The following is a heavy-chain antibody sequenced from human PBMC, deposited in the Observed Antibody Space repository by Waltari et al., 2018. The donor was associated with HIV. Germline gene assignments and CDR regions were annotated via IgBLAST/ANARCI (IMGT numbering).Heavy chain of an antibody. V-gene: IGHV1-18*01. CDR1: GYMFTNFG. CDR2: ISNYNGNT. Sequence: QGHLVQSGAEMRKPGASVKVSCEASGYMFTNFGISWVRQAPGQGLEWMGRISNYNGNTNYAQKFRGRVTMTTDPSVSTAYMELRTLKSDDTATYYCAREGTFDIWGQGTMDTVSS. CDR3: AREGTFDI. J-gene: IGHJ3*02.